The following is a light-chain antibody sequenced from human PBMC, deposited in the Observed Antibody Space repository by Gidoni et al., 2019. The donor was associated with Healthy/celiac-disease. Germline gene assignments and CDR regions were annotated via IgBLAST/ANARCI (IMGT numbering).Light chain of an antibody. CDR3: QQYNSWT. J-gene: IGKJ1*01. V-gene: IGKV1-5*01. CDR2: DAS. Sequence: DIQMTQSPSTLSASVGDRVTITCRASQSISSWLAWYQQKPGKAPKLLIYDASRWESGVPSRFSGSGSGTEFTLTIISLQPDDFATYYCQQYNSWTFXXXTKVEIK. CDR1: QSISSW.